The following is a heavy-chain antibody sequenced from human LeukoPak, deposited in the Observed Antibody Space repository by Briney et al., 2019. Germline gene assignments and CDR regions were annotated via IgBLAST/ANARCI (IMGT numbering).Heavy chain of an antibody. D-gene: IGHD2-15*01. J-gene: IGHJ5*02. Sequence: SETLSLTCTVSGGSISSYYWSWIRQPPGKGLEWIGYIYYSGSTNYNPSLKSRVTTSVDTSKNQFSLKLSSVTAADTAVYYCARVPVIEVAATDWFDPWGQGTLVTVSS. CDR3: ARVPVIEVAATDWFDP. V-gene: IGHV4-59*01. CDR1: GGSISSYY. CDR2: IYYSGST.